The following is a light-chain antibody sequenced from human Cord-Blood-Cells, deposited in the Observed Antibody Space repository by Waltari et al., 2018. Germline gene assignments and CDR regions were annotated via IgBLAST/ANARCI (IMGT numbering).Light chain of an antibody. CDR3: QQYNNWPLT. J-gene: IGKJ4*01. CDR1: QRVSSN. CDR2: GAS. Sequence: EIVMTQSPATLSVSPGESATLPCRASQRVSSNLAWYQQKPGQAPRLLIYGASTRATGIPARFSGSGSGTEFTLTISGLQSEDFAVYYCQQYNNWPLTFGGGTKVEIK. V-gene: IGKV3-15*01.